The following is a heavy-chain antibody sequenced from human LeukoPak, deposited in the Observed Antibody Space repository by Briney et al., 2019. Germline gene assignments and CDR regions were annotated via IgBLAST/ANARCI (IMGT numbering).Heavy chain of an antibody. Sequence: SVKVSCKASGGTFSSYAISWVRQAPGQGLEWMGRIIPIFGIANYAQKFRGRVTITADKSTSTAYMELSSQRSEDTAVYYCASPGGYSYGRDGFDYWGQGTLVTVSS. CDR2: IIPIFGIA. V-gene: IGHV1-69*04. J-gene: IGHJ4*02. CDR1: GGTFSSYA. CDR3: ASPGGYSYGRDGFDY. D-gene: IGHD5-18*01.